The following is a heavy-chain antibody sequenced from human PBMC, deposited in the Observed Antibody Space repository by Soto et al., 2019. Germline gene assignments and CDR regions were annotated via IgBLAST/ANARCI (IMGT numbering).Heavy chain of an antibody. CDR3: ARTMLDVELFDY. J-gene: IGHJ4*01. D-gene: IGHD1-26*01. CDR1: GFTFSSYG. CDR2: IWYDGSNK. V-gene: IGHV3-33*01. Sequence: QVQLVESGGGVVQPGRSLRLSCAASGFTFSSYGMHWVRQAPGKGLEWVAVIWYDGSNKYYADSVKGRFTISRDNSKNTLYLQMNSLRAEDTAVYYCARTMLDVELFDYWGHGTLVTVSA.